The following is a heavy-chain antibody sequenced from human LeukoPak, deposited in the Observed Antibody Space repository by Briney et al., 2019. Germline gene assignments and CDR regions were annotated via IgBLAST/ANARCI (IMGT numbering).Heavy chain of an antibody. D-gene: IGHD3-10*01. J-gene: IGHJ6*03. V-gene: IGHV3-48*04. CDR1: GFTFSSYS. Sequence: GGSLRLSCAASGFTFSSYSMNWVRQAPGKGLEWVSYISSSSSTIYYADSVKGRFTISRDNAKNSLYLQMNSLRAEDTAVYYCARVLKWFGEGHLAYYYYYYMDVWGKGTTVTISS. CDR3: ARVLKWFGEGHLAYYYYYYMDV. CDR2: ISSSSSTI.